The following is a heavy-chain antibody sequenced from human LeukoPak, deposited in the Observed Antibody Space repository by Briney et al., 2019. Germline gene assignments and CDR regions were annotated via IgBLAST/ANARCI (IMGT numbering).Heavy chain of an antibody. V-gene: IGHV1-24*01. J-gene: IGHJ4*02. D-gene: IGHD3-10*01. CDR2: FDPEDGET. CDR3: ATVTVRGVITVYFDY. CDR1: GYTLTELS. Sequence: ASVKVSCKVSGYTLTELSMHWVRQAPGKGLEWMGGFDPEDGETIYAQKFQGRVTMTEDTSTDTAYTELSSLRSEDTAVYYCATVTVRGVITVYFDYWGQGTLVTVSS.